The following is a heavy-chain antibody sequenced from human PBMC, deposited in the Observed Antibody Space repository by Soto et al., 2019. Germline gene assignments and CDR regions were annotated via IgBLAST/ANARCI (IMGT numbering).Heavy chain of an antibody. CDR2: ISGSGGST. D-gene: IGHD5-18*01. V-gene: IGHV3-23*01. J-gene: IGHJ6*02. CDR3: ALRKGGYSYNYGMDV. CDR1: GFTFSSYA. Sequence: EVQLLESGGGSVQPGGSLRLSCAASGFTFSSYAMSWVRQAPGKGLEWVSAISGSGGSTYYADSVKGRFTISRDNSKNTLYLQMNSLRAEDTAVYYCALRKGGYSYNYGMDVWGQGTTVTVSS.